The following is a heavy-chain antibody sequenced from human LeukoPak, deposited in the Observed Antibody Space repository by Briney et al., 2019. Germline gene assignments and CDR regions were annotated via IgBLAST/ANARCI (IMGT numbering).Heavy chain of an antibody. D-gene: IGHD6-19*01. J-gene: IGHJ6*04. V-gene: IGHV3-7*03. Sequence: GGSLRLSCAASGFTFSSYWMSWVRQAPGKGLEWVANIKQDGSEKYYVDSVKGRFTISRDNAKNSLYLQMNSLRAEDTAVYYCARDQEYSSGWYRVHYYYGMDVWGKGTTVTVSS. CDR2: IKQDGSEK. CDR3: ARDQEYSSGWYRVHYYYGMDV. CDR1: GFTFSSYW.